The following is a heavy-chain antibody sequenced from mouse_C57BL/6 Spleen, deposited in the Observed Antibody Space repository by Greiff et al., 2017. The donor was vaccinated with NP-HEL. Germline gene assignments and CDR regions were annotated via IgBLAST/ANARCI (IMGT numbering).Heavy chain of an antibody. CDR1: GFTFSSYA. D-gene: IGHD2-3*01. Sequence: EVQLVESGEGLVKPGGSLKLSCAASGFTFSSYAMSWVRQTPEKRLEWVAYISSGGDYIYYADTVKGRFTISRDNARNTLYLQMSSLKSEDTAMYYCTRDWDDAYPGRFAYWGQGTLVTVSA. CDR3: TRDWDDAYPGRFAY. J-gene: IGHJ3*01. CDR2: ISSGGDYI. V-gene: IGHV5-9-1*02.